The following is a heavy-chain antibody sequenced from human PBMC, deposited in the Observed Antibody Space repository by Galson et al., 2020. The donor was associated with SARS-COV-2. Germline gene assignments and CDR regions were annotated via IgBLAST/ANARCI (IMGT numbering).Heavy chain of an antibody. CDR1: GYSFTSYW. CDR2: IYPGDSDT. CDR3: AVSPTYDYVWGGFVY. Sequence: GESLKISCKGSGYSFTSYWIGWVRQMPGKGLEWMGIIYPGDSDTRYSPSFQGQVTISADKSISTAYLQWSSLKASDTAMYYCAVSPTYDYVWGGFVYWGQGTLVTVSS. D-gene: IGHD3-16*01. J-gene: IGHJ4*02. V-gene: IGHV5-51*01.